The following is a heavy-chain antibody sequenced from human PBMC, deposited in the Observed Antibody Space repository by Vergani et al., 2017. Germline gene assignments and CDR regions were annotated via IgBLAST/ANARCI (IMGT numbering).Heavy chain of an antibody. CDR3: AGVAGRDSSSWYAGFDH. D-gene: IGHD6-13*01. CDR2: ISYDGSNK. CDR1: GFTFSSYA. J-gene: IGHJ5*02. V-gene: IGHV3-30-3*01. Sequence: QVQLVESGGGVVQPGRSLRLSCAASGFTFSSYAMHWVRQAPGKGLEWVAVISYDGSNKYYADSVKGRFTISRDNSKNTRYLQMKSLRAEDTAVDYCAGVAGRDSSSWYAGFDHWGQGTVVTVSS.